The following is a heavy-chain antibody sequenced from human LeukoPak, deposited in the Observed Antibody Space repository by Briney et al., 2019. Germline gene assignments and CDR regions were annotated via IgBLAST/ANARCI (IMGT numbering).Heavy chain of an antibody. D-gene: IGHD3-10*01. V-gene: IGHV4-39*01. CDR3: ARRTYGSGKNWFDP. CDR2: IYYSGTT. Sequence: SETLSLICTVSGGSISSSTYYWGWIRQPPGKGLEWIGSIYYSGTTYYNPSLKSRVTISVDTSKNQFSLKLSSVAAADTAVYYCARRTYGSGKNWFDPWGQGTLVTVSS. J-gene: IGHJ5*02. CDR1: GGSISSSTYY.